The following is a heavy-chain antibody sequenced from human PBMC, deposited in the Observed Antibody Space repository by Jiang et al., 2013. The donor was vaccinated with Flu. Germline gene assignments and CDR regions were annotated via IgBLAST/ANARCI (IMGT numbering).Heavy chain of an antibody. V-gene: IGHV2-5*02. D-gene: IGHD3-16*02. Sequence: KPTQTLTLTCTFSGFSVSTSGVGVGWVRQPPGKALEWLALSYWDDDKRYSPSLKSRLTISKDTSENQVVLTMTNMAPVDTATYYCGLVIASAYGLKSDYFDYWGQGSLVTVSS. CDR2: SYWDDDK. CDR1: GFSVSTSGVG. CDR3: GLVIASAYGLKSDYFDY. J-gene: IGHJ4*02.